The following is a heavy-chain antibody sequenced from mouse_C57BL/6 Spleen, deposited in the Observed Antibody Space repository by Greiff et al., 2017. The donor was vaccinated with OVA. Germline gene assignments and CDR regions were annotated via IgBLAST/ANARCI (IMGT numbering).Heavy chain of an antibody. CDR2: INPNNGGT. CDR3: AREGVTTVVATNYFDY. D-gene: IGHD1-1*01. J-gene: IGHJ2*01. Sequence: EVQLQQSGPELVKPGASVKISCKASGYTFTDYYMNWVKQSHGKSLEWIGDINPNNGGTSYNQKFKGKATLTVDKSSSTAYMELRSLTSEDSAVYYCAREGVTTVVATNYFDYWGQGTTLTVSS. CDR1: GYTFTDYY. V-gene: IGHV1-26*01.